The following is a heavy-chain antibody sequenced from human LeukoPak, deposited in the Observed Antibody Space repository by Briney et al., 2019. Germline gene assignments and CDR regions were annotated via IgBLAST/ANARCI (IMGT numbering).Heavy chain of an antibody. Sequence: ASVTVSCKASGYTFTSYDINWVRQATGQGLEWMGWMNPNSGNTGYAQKFQGRVTMTRNTSISTAYMELSSLRAEDTAVYYCAKPLPRGSYSGDYWGQGTLVTVSS. CDR1: GYTFTSYD. J-gene: IGHJ4*02. CDR3: AKPLPRGSYSGDY. CDR2: MNPNSGNT. D-gene: IGHD1-26*01. V-gene: IGHV1-8*01.